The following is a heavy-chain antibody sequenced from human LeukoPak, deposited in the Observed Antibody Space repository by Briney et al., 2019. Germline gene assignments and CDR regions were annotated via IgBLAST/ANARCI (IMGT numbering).Heavy chain of an antibody. CDR3: ARDRHERWLQFHAAFDI. D-gene: IGHD5-24*01. V-gene: IGHV1-69*05. CDR2: IIPIFGTA. Sequence: SVKVSCKASGGTFSSYAISWVRQAPGQGLEWMGGIIPIFGTANYAQKFQGRVTITTDESTSTAYMELSSLRSEDTPGYYCARDRHERWLQFHAAFDIWGQGTMVTVSS. J-gene: IGHJ3*02. CDR1: GGTFSSYA.